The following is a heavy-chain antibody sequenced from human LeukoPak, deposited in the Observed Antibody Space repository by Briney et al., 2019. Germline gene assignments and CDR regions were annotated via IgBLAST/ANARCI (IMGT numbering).Heavy chain of an antibody. Sequence: AGSLRLSCAVSGFTISSYAMSWVRHPPPKGLVWVSAISGSSGSTYYTPSLKGRFTISGDNSKNTLYLQMNSLTAADTAVYYCAKEPLLVGNRPTLDYWGWGTLVSVPS. V-gene: IGHV3-23*01. J-gene: IGHJ4*02. CDR1: GFTISSYA. CDR2: ISGSSGST. CDR3: AKEPLLVGNRPTLDY. D-gene: IGHD2-8*02.